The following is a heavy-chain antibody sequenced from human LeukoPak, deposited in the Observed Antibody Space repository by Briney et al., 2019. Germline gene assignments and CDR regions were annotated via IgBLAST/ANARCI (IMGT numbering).Heavy chain of an antibody. CDR2: IIPILGIA. CDR3: ARDGRYGSDS. CDR1: GGTLSSYA. J-gene: IGHJ5*01. Sequence: PVKVSRKASGGTLSSYAISWGGQGPGPRRWWMGRIIPILGIANYAQKFQGRVTITADKSTSTAYMELSSLRSEDTAVYYCARDGRYGSDSWGLGTLVTVSS. V-gene: IGHV1-69*04. D-gene: IGHD2-15*01.